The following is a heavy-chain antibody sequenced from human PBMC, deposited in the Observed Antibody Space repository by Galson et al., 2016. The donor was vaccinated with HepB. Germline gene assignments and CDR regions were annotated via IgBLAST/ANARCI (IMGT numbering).Heavy chain of an antibody. CDR3: VKDTGAVMVADSTDAFDI. D-gene: IGHD2-15*01. V-gene: IGHV3-30*18. CDR2: ISYDGSNK. J-gene: IGHJ3*02. Sequence: SLRLSCAASEFRFSYSGMHWVRQAAVQGLAWVAVISYDGSNKYYAASVKGRFTISRDNSKNTLYLQMNSLRVEDTAVYYCVKDTGAVMVADSTDAFDIWGQGTMVTVSS. CDR1: EFRFSYSG.